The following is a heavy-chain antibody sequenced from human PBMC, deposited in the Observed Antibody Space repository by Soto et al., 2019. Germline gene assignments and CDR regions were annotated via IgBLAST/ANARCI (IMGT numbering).Heavy chain of an antibody. D-gene: IGHD3-3*01. V-gene: IGHV4-59*03. CDR1: GGPITSYH. CDR2: TSYTGNT. CDR3: ATRITVFGLLIPPFDP. J-gene: IGHJ5*02. Sequence: SETLSLTCIVSGGPITSYHWSWIRQFPGKGLEWIAYTSYTGNTNYNPSLKSRVTTSMDTSKNQFSLRLSSVTAAGTAIYYCATRITVFGLLIPPFDPWGQGTQVTVSS.